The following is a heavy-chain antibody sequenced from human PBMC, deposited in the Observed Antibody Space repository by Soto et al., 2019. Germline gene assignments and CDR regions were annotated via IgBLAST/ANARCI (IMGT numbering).Heavy chain of an antibody. V-gene: IGHV3-21*01. J-gene: IGHJ3*02. CDR2: ISSSSSYI. Sequence: SLRVSCSASLFTFSSYSMNWVRHSPGKWLEWVSSISSSSSYIYYADSVKGRFTISRDNAKNSLYLQMNSLRAEDTAVYYCARPYPAFDIWGQGTMVTVSS. CDR3: ARPYPAFDI. CDR1: LFTFSSYS.